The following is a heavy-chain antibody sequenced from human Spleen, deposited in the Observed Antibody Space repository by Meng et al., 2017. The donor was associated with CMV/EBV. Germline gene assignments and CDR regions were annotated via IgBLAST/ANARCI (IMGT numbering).Heavy chain of an antibody. CDR3: AKDLGIVGVTGEIAFDI. CDR1: GFSFNNYA. D-gene: IGHD1-26*01. Sequence: GGSLRLSCAASGFSFNNYAMSWVRQAPGKGLEWVSLIFRSGGTTRYAYSVEGRFTISRDNSKNMLYLQMNSLRVDDTAVYYCAKDLGIVGVTGEIAFDIWGQGTMVTVSS. CDR2: IFRSGGTT. V-gene: IGHV3-23*03. J-gene: IGHJ3*02.